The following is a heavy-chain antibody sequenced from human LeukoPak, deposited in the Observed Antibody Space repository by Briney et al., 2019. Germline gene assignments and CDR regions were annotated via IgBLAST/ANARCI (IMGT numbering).Heavy chain of an antibody. CDR1: GYTFTSYY. V-gene: IGHV1-46*01. J-gene: IGHJ4*02. D-gene: IGHD3-22*01. Sequence: ASVKVSCKASGYTFTSYYMHWVRQAPGQGLEWMGIINPSGGSTSYAQKFQGRVTMTRDTSTSTAYMELRSLRSDDTAVYYCARSLPYYYDSSGYYSAYWGQGTLVTVSS. CDR3: ARSLPYYYDSSGYYSAY. CDR2: INPSGGST.